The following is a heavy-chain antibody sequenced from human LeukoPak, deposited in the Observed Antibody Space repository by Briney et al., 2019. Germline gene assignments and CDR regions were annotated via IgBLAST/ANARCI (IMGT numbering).Heavy chain of an antibody. V-gene: IGHV3-23*01. CDR3: AKSGRQYGSSGFYWFDS. CDR1: GSIFSIYA. J-gene: IGHJ5*01. Sequence: PGGSLRLSCATSGSIFSIYAMTWVRQAPGKGLEWVSSISNNIHYGDPVEGRFTISRDNSMNTLYLQMSSLRAEDTAVYYCAKSGRQYGSSGFYWFDSWGQGTLVTVSS. D-gene: IGHD3-22*01. CDR2: ISNNI.